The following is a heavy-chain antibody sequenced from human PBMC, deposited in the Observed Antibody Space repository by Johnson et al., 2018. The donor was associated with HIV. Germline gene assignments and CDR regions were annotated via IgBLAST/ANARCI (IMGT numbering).Heavy chain of an antibody. CDR1: GFRFDSHA. V-gene: IGHV3-23*04. J-gene: IGHJ3*01. CDR2: ISYSGSST. Sequence: VQLVESGGGLVQPGWSLRLSCASTGFRFDSHAINWVRQAPGKGLQWVSAISYSGSSTYYADSVKGRFTISRDNSRSSVYLHMINLRADDTALYYCAREISRYYYDYAAFDLWGQGTTVTVSS. D-gene: IGHD3-22*01. CDR3: AREISRYYYDYAAFDL.